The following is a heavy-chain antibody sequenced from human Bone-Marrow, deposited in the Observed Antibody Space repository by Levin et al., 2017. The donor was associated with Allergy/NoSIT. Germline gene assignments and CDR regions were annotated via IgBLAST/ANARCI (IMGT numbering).Heavy chain of an antibody. CDR1: GFTFGDYA. CDR2: IRSKAYGGTT. J-gene: IGHJ3*02. Sequence: GESLKISCTASGFTFGDYAMSWFRQAPGKGLEWVGFIRSKAYGGTTEYAASVKGRFTISRDDSKSIAYLQMNSLKTEDTAVYYCTRVKGVVPAASDAFDIWGQGTMVTVSS. D-gene: IGHD2-2*01. CDR3: TRVKGVVPAASDAFDI. V-gene: IGHV3-49*03.